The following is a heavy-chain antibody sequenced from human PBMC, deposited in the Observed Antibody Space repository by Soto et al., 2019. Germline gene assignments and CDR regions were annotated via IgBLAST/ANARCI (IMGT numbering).Heavy chain of an antibody. V-gene: IGHV4-39*01. Sequence: SETLSLTCTVSGGSISSSSYYWGWIRQPPGKGLEWIGSIYYSGSTYYNPSLKSRVTISVDTSKNQFSLKLSSVTAADTAVYYCASGSYYYGSGSYPANYYMDVWGKGTTVTVSS. CDR3: ASGSYYYGSGSYPANYYMDV. J-gene: IGHJ6*03. CDR2: IYYSGST. CDR1: GGSISSSSYY. D-gene: IGHD3-10*01.